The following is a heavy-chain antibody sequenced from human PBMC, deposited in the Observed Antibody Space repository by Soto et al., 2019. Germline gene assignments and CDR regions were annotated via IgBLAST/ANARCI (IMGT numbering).Heavy chain of an antibody. V-gene: IGHV3-23*01. CDR1: GFTFSSYA. D-gene: IGHD3-3*01. CDR2: ISGSGGST. J-gene: IGHJ6*02. Sequence: GGSLRLSCAASGFTFSSYAMSWVRQAPGKGLEWVSAISGSGGSTYYADSVKGRFTISRDNSKNTLYLQMNSLRAEDTAVYYCAKPIPKRPAEDVIGRGEYYDFWSGYLHYYYYGMDVWGQGTTVTVSS. CDR3: AKPIPKRPAEDVIGRGEYYDFWSGYLHYYYYGMDV.